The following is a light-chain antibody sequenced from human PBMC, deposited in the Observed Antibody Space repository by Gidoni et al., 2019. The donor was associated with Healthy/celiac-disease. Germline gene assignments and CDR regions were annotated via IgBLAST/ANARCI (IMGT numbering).Light chain of an antibody. CDR1: QSVSSY. Sequence: EIVLTQSPATLSLSPGERATLSCRSSQSVSSYLAWSQQQPVQAPRLLIYDASNRATGIPARFSGSGSGTDFTLTISSLEPEDFAVYYCQQRSNWPITFGQGTRLEIK. CDR3: QQRSNWPIT. V-gene: IGKV3-11*01. J-gene: IGKJ5*01. CDR2: DAS.